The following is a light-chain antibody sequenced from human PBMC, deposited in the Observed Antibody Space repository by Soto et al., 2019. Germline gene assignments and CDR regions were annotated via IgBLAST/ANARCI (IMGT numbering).Light chain of an antibody. V-gene: IGLV2-8*01. CDR3: SSYAGSNNLV. CDR1: SSDVGGYNY. Sequence: QSVLTQPPSASGSPGQSVPISCTGTSSDVGGYNYVSWYQQHPGKAPKLMIYEVSKRPSGVPDRFSGSKSGNTASLTVYGLQAEDEADYYCSSYAGSNNLVFGGGTKLTV. J-gene: IGLJ3*02. CDR2: EVS.